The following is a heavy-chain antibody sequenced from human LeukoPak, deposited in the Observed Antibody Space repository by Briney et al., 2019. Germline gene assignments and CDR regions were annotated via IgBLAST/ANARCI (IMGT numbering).Heavy chain of an antibody. CDR2: IGTAGDP. J-gene: IGHJ4*02. V-gene: IGHV3-13*05. CDR1: GFTFSSYD. D-gene: IGHD2-15*01. CDR3: AKGSCSGGSCYCPLDY. Sequence: GGSLRLSCAASGFTFSSYDMHWVRQPTGKGLEWVSSIGTAGDPYYPGSVKGRFTISRENARNSLYLQMNSLRAEDTAAYHCAKGSCSGGSCYCPLDYWGQGTLVTVSS.